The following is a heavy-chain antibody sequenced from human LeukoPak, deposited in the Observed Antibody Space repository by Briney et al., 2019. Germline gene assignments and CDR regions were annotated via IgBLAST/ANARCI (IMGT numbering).Heavy chain of an antibody. CDR2: ITGSGTRT. D-gene: IGHD6-19*01. Sequence: GGSLRLSCAASGFSFSDYAMAWVRQAPGKGLQWVSDITGSGTRTDHADSVRGRFIISRDNSMNELYLQMNSLRVEDTAIYFCAKDRYCSGGLCYADAFDVWGQGIMVTVSS. CDR1: GFSFSDYA. J-gene: IGHJ3*01. V-gene: IGHV3-23*01. CDR3: AKDRYCSGGLCYADAFDV.